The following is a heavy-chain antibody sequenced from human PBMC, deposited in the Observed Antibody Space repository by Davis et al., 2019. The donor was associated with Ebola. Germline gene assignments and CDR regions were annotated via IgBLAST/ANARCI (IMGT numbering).Heavy chain of an antibody. Sequence: MPGGSLRLSCAVYGGSFSGHYWSWIRQPPGKGLEWIGEITHSGSTNYNPSLKSRVTISVDTSKNQFSLKLSSVTAADTAVYYCARGRWFDYWGQGTLVTVSS. CDR1: GGSFSGHY. V-gene: IGHV4-34*01. D-gene: IGHD2-15*01. CDR3: ARGRWFDY. J-gene: IGHJ4*02. CDR2: ITHSGST.